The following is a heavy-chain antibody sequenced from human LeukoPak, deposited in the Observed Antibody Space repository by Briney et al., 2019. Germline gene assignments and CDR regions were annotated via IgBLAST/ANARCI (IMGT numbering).Heavy chain of an antibody. CDR1: GLTFSHAW. CDR3: STEVAMVGPP. V-gene: IGHV3-15*01. D-gene: IGHD1-26*01. Sequence: GGSLRLSCAASGLTFSHAWMSWVRQAPGKGLEWVGRIKGRSDGGTTDYAASVKGRFTISRDDSKKTLYLQMNSLKTEDTGVYYCSTEVAMVGPPWGPGTLVTVSS. J-gene: IGHJ5*02. CDR2: IKGRSDGGTT.